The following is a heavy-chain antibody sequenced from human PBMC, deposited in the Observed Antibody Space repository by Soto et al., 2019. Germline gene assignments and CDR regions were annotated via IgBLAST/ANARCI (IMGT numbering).Heavy chain of an antibody. D-gene: IGHD4-4*01. V-gene: IGHV3-48*02. CDR3: ARSRYSHYGMDV. J-gene: IGHJ6*02. CDR2: ISSSSSTI. Sequence: GGSLRLSCAGSGFTFSSYSMNWVRQAPGKGLEWVSYISSSSSTIYYAGSVKGRFTISRDNAKNSLYLQMNSLRDEDTAVYYCARSRYSHYGMDVWGQGTTVTVSS. CDR1: GFTFSSYS.